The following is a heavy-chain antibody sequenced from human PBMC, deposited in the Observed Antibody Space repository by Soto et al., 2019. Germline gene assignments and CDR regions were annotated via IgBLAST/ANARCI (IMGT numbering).Heavy chain of an antibody. CDR3: ARGLAARETGYYYYYGMDV. V-gene: IGHV1-3*01. J-gene: IGHJ6*02. CDR1: GYTFTSYA. CDR2: INAGNGNT. D-gene: IGHD6-6*01. Sequence: ASVKVSCKASGYTFTSYAMHWVRQAPGQRLEWMGWINAGNGNTKYSQKFQGRVTITRDTSASTAYMELSSLRSEDTAVYYCARGLAARETGYYYYYGMDVWGQGTTVTVSS.